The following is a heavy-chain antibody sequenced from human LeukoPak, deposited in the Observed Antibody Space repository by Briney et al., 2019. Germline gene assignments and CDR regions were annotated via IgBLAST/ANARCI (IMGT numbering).Heavy chain of an antibody. J-gene: IGHJ5*02. Sequence: SETLSLTCTVSGGSISSYYWSWIRQPAGKGLEWIGRIYTSGSTNYDPSLKSRVTMSVDTSKNQFSLKLSSVTAADTAVYYCARSTLDYGDYVCCFDPGGQGPLVPVPS. CDR1: GGSISSYY. CDR3: ARSTLDYGDYVCCFDP. V-gene: IGHV4-4*07. D-gene: IGHD4-17*01. CDR2: IYTSGST.